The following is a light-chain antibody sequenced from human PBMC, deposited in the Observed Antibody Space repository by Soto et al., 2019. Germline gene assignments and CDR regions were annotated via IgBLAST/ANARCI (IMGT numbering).Light chain of an antibody. CDR2: GAS. CDR3: QQYKSYSRM. V-gene: IGKV3-15*01. J-gene: IGKJ1*01. CDR1: QRVSGN. Sequence: IVLTQSPATLSVSPGARATLFCGARQRVSGNIALYQQKRGQAPRPLMYGASIRATGFPDRFSGSGSGTELTLTISSLQPEDCATYYCQQYKSYSRMFGQGTKVDIK.